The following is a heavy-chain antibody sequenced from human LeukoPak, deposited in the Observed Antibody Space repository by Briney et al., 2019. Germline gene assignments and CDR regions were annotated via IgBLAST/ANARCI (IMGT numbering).Heavy chain of an antibody. J-gene: IGHJ4*02. CDR3: ARVEQWLVLGMDY. CDR1: GGSISSSSYY. D-gene: IGHD6-19*01. Sequence: SETLSLTCTVSGGSISSSSYYWGWIRQPPGKGLEWIGSIYYSGSTYYNPSLKSRVTISVDTSKNQFSLKLSSVTAADTAVYYCARVEQWLVLGMDYWGQGTLVTVSS. V-gene: IGHV4-39*07. CDR2: IYYSGST.